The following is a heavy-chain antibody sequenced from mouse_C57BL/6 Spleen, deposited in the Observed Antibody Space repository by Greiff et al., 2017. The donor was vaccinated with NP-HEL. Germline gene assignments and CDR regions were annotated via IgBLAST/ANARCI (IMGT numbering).Heavy chain of an antibody. CDR3: ARDSITTVVATGFDY. J-gene: IGHJ2*01. CDR1: GYSITSGYY. Sequence: EVKLMESGPGLVKPSQSLSLTCSVTGYSITSGYYWNWIRQFPGNKLEWMGYISYDGSNNYNPSLKNRISITRDTSKNQFFLKLNSVTTEDTATYYCARDSITTVVATGFDYWGQGTTLTVSS. D-gene: IGHD1-1*01. CDR2: ISYDGSN. V-gene: IGHV3-6*01.